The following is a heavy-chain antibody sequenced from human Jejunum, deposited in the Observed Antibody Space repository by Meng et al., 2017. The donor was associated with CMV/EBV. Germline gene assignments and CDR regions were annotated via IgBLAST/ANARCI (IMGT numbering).Heavy chain of an antibody. CDR1: GFNFKDYW. V-gene: IGHV3-7*01. J-gene: IGHJ4*02. Sequence: SGFNFKDYWMDWVRQAPGRGLEWVANIRYDGGERYYVNSVKGRFTVSRDNARNSVYLQLNSLTVEDTAVYYCARIGYTSSSLDYWGRGTLVTVSS. CDR2: IRYDGGER. CDR3: ARIGYTSSSLDY. D-gene: IGHD1-1*01.